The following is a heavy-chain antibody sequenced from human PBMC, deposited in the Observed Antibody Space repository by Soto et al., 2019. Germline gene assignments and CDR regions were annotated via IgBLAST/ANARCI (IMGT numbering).Heavy chain of an antibody. CDR2: ISGGGGSL. V-gene: IGHV3-23*01. CDR1: GFTFSSYA. CDR3: DKDSDSSPRNEPELW. J-gene: IGHJ4*02. D-gene: IGHD1-7*01. Sequence: GGSLRLSCAASGFTFSSYAMNWVRQAPGKGLEWVSAISGGGGSLYYADSVKGRFTISRDNSKNTLYLQMNSLRAEDTALYYCDKDSDSSPRNEPELWWGQGTQVTVSS.